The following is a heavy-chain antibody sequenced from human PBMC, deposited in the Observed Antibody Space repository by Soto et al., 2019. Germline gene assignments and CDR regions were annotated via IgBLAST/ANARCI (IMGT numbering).Heavy chain of an antibody. CDR1: GLTSKNYA. J-gene: IGHJ1*01. V-gene: IGHV3-23*01. D-gene: IGHD3-22*01. Sequence: EVQLLESGGGLVQPGGFLRLSCATSGLTSKNYAMSWVRQAPGKGLEWVSSIGGRGDITYYAESVQGRFTISRDISKTALYLHMNSLRVDDTAIYYCANYYDSSGYPHGFFQHWGQGTLVTVSS. CDR2: IGGRGDIT. CDR3: ANYYDSSGYPHGFFQH.